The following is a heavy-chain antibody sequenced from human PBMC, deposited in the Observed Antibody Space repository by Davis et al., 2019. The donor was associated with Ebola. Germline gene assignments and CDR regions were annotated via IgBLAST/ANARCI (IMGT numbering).Heavy chain of an antibody. CDR2: MSFHERHT. V-gene: IGHV3-30*18. Sequence: GESLKISCAASGFTFSSYVMHWVRQAPGKGLEWVASMSFHERHTAYIDSVKGRFTVSRDNSKNTLYLQMNSLRPEDTALYFCAKEYCPDSGPYCTYFAVWGQGTQVTVSS. J-gene: IGHJ4*02. CDR1: GFTFSSYV. CDR3: AKEYCPDSGPYCTYFAV. D-gene: IGHD3-10*01.